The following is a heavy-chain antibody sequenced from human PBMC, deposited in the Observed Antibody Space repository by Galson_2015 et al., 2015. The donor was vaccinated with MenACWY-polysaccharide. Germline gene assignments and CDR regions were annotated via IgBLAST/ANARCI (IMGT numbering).Heavy chain of an antibody. Sequence: SLRLSCAASGFTFSSSSMHWVRQPPGKGLEWVAFIQSDESKKFYADSVKGRFAISRDISKNTLYLQMNSLRTDDTAVYYCAINRRAADTPPSTLGGQGTLVTVSS. CDR2: IQSDESKK. D-gene: IGHD2-15*01. CDR3: AINRRAADTPPSTL. CDR1: GFTFSSSS. J-gene: IGHJ4*02. V-gene: IGHV3-30*02.